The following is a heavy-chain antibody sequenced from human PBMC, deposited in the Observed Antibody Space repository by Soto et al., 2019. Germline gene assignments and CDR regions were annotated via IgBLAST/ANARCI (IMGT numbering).Heavy chain of an antibody. Sequence: QVQLVQSGAEVKKPGSSVKVSCKASGGTFSSHGITWVRQAPGQGLEWMGGIIPMFGTPKYAQRFQGRDSITADKSTTTAYMELSRLRSEDTAVYYCAIGSVVVMGAATGGLIYWGQGALVTVSS. V-gene: IGHV1-69*06. CDR2: IIPMFGTP. CDR3: AIGSVVVMGAATGGLIY. CDR1: GGTFSSHG. D-gene: IGHD2-21*01. J-gene: IGHJ4*02.